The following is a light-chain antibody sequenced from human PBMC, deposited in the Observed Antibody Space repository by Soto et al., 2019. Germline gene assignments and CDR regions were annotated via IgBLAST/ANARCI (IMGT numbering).Light chain of an antibody. Sequence: DIQMTQSPSSVSASVGDTVTITFRASQGLKFLAWYQQKPGKAPKFLIDGVSSLKSGVPSRFSGSGSGTEFTLVISSLQPDDFATYYCQQYNSYSVTFGQGTKVDIK. V-gene: IGKV1-5*01. CDR3: QQYNSYSVT. J-gene: IGKJ1*01. CDR2: GVS. CDR1: QGLKF.